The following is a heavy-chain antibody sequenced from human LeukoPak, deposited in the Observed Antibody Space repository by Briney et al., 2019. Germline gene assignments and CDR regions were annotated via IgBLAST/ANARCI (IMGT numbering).Heavy chain of an antibody. Sequence: PSETLSLTCTVSGGSISSYYCSWIRQPPGKGLEWIGYIYYSGSTNYNPSLKSRVTISVDTSKNQFSLKLSSVTAADTAVYYCARHPTMVRGVISGRYGMDVWGQGTTVTVSS. J-gene: IGHJ6*02. D-gene: IGHD3-10*01. CDR2: IYYSGST. CDR1: GGSISSYY. V-gene: IGHV4-59*08. CDR3: ARHPTMVRGVISGRYGMDV.